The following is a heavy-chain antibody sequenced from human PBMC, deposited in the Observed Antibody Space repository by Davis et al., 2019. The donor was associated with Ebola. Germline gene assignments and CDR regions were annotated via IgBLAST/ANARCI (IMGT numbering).Heavy chain of an antibody. Sequence: PGGSLRLSCAASEFTFSSYTMNWVRQAPGKGLEWVSSISSTGSYIYYADSVKGRFTISRDNAKNSLYLQMNSLRAEDTAVYYCVVRDERALGYWGQGTLVTVSS. CDR2: ISSTGSYI. V-gene: IGHV3-21*01. D-gene: IGHD2-8*01. CDR3: VVRDERALGY. J-gene: IGHJ4*02. CDR1: EFTFSSYT.